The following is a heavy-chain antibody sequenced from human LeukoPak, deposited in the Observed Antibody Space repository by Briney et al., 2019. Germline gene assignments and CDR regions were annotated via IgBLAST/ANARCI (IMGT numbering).Heavy chain of an antibody. Sequence: PGGSLRLSCAASGFTFSSYSMNWVRQAPGKGLEWVSSISSSSSTIYYADSVKGRFTISGDNAKNSLYLQMNSLRAEDTAVYYCARAPNYGGNPYWGQGTLVTVSS. D-gene: IGHD4-23*01. J-gene: IGHJ4*02. V-gene: IGHV3-48*01. CDR1: GFTFSSYS. CDR3: ARAPNYGGNPY. CDR2: ISSSSSTI.